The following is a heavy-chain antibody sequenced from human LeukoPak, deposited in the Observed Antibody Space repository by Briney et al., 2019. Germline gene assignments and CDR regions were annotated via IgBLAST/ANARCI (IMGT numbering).Heavy chain of an antibody. Sequence: GASVKVSCKASGGTFSSYAISWVRQAPGQGLEWMGWISAYNGNTNYAQKLQGRVTMTTDTSTSTAYMELRSLRSDDTAVYYCARGQGYYGSGSYLDWGQGTLVTVSS. CDR2: ISAYNGNT. V-gene: IGHV1-18*01. CDR1: GGTFSSYA. CDR3: ARGQGYYGSGSYLD. D-gene: IGHD3-10*01. J-gene: IGHJ4*02.